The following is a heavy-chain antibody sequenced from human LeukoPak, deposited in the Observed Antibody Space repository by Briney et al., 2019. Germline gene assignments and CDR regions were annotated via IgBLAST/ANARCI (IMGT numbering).Heavy chain of an antibody. CDR2: LYYSGST. Sequence: PSEALSLTCTVSGGSISSYYWSWIRQPPGKELEWIGYLYYSGSTNYNPSFKSRVTMSVDTSKNQFSLKLNSMTAADTAVYFCARGRHNDYGFDYWGQGTLVTVSS. CDR1: GGSISSYY. D-gene: IGHD4-17*01. CDR3: ARGRHNDYGFDY. J-gene: IGHJ4*02. V-gene: IGHV4-59*01.